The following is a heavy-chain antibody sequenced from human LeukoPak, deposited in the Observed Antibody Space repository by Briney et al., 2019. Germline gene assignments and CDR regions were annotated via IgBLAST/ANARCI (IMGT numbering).Heavy chain of an antibody. CDR1: GGTFSSYA. CDR3: ARGLAITDAFDI. J-gene: IGHJ3*02. D-gene: IGHD3-10*01. Sequence: ASVKVSCKASGGTFSSYAISWVRQAPGQGLEWMGGIIPIFGTANYAQKFQGRVTITADESTSTAYMELSSLRSEDTAVYYCARGLAITDAFDIWGQGTMVTVPS. CDR2: IIPIFGTA. V-gene: IGHV1-69*01.